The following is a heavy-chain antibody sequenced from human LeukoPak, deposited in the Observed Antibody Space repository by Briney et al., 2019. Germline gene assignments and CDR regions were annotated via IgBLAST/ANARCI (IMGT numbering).Heavy chain of an antibody. Sequence: GGSLRLSCAASGFTFSSYAMSWVRQAPGKGLEGVSSISGSGGNTYYADSVKGRFTISRDNSKNTLYLQMNSLRAEDTAVYYCAKGVLRYFDWPSADDYWGQGTLVTASS. D-gene: IGHD3-9*01. CDR2: ISGSGGNT. J-gene: IGHJ4*02. CDR3: AKGVLRYFDWPSADDY. V-gene: IGHV3-23*01. CDR1: GFTFSSYA.